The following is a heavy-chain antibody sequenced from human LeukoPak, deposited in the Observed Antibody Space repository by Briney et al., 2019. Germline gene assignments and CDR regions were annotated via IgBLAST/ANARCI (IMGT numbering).Heavy chain of an antibody. Sequence: SETLSLTCAVYGGSFSGYYWSWIRQPPGKGLEWIGEINHSGSTNYNPSLKSRVTISVDTSKNQFSLKLSSVTAADTAVYYRATSLLYYYGSGSYSLEYFQHWGQGTLVTVSS. V-gene: IGHV4-34*01. CDR2: INHSGST. D-gene: IGHD3-10*01. CDR3: ATSLLYYYGSGSYSLEYFQH. CDR1: GGSFSGYY. J-gene: IGHJ1*01.